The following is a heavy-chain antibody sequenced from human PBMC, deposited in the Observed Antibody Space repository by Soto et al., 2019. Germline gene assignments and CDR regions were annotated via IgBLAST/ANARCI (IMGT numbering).Heavy chain of an antibody. V-gene: IGHV4-59*01. CDR2: IYYSGST. J-gene: IGHJ4*02. CDR1: GGSISSYY. Sequence: SVTLSLTCTVSGGSISSYYWSWIRQPPGKGLEWIGYIYYSGSTNYNPSLKSRVTISVDTSKNQFSLKLSSVTAADTAVYYCARSVDSSGYYSRRFDCWGQGTLVTVSS. CDR3: ARSVDSSGYYSRRFDC. D-gene: IGHD3-22*01.